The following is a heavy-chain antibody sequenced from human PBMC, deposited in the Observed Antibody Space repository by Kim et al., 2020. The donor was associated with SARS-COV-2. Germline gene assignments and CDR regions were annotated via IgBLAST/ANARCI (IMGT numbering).Heavy chain of an antibody. D-gene: IGHD3-10*01. J-gene: IGHJ4*02. CDR2: IWYDGTNK. Sequence: GGSLRLSCAASGFTFSSYGMHWVRQAPGKGLEWVALIWYDGTNKYYADSVKGRFTISRDNSKKTLYLQMNSLRAEDTAVYYCAPDLTSTTSGSFWGQGTLIAVSS. CDR3: APDLTSTTSGSF. CDR1: GFTFSSYG. V-gene: IGHV3-33*01.